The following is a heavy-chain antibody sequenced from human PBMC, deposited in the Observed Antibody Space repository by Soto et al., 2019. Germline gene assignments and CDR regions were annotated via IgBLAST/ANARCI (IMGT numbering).Heavy chain of an antibody. D-gene: IGHD3-10*01. CDR3: ARIVDGSGSYYKAKGHYYYYGMDV. J-gene: IGHJ6*02. CDR2: LSASGSST. V-gene: IGHV3-23*01. CDR1: GFTFSNYA. Sequence: EVQLLESGGGLVQPGGSLRLSCAASGFTFSNYAMSWVRQAPGKGLEWVSGLSASGSSTHYADSVKGRFTISRDNSNNTLYLQMNSLRAEDTALYYCARIVDGSGSYYKAKGHYYYYGMDVWGQGTTVTVSS.